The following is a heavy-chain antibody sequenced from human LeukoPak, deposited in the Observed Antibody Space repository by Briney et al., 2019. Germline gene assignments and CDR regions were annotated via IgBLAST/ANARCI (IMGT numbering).Heavy chain of an antibody. V-gene: IGHV3-74*01. Sequence: GGSLRLSCAASGFTFSGAWMHWVRQAPGKGLMWVSRINDDGSSTRHADSVKGRFTISRDNAKNTLYLQMNSLRAEDTAAYYCARVSGPGMNEYYHLWGQGTLVTVSS. CDR2: INDDGSST. J-gene: IGHJ4*02. CDR1: GFTFSGAW. CDR3: ARVSGPGMNEYYHL. D-gene: IGHD2-2*01.